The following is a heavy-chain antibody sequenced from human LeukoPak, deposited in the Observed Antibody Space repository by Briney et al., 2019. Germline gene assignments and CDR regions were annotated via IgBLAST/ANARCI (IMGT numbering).Heavy chain of an antibody. CDR1: GYTFTGYY. CDR2: INPNSGGT. D-gene: IGHD6-13*01. Sequence: ASVKVSCKASGYTFTGYYMHWVRQAPGQGLEWMGWINPNSGGTNYAQKFQGRVTMTRDTSITTAYMELSRLSSDDTAVYYCARDRGQQLVHDYWGQGTPVTVSS. CDR3: ARDRGQQLVHDY. V-gene: IGHV1-2*02. J-gene: IGHJ4*02.